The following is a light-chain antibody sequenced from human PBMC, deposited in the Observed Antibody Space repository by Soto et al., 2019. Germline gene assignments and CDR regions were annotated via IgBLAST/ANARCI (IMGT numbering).Light chain of an antibody. CDR2: NNN. CDR3: AAWDDTLNGPDLA. Sequence: QSVLTQPPSASGTPGQRVTISCSGCRSNIGSNTVNWYQQVPGTAPKLLIYNNNQRPSGVPDRFSASKSGTSASLAISGLQSADEAEYFCAAWDDTLNGPDLAFGGGTKLTVL. V-gene: IGLV1-44*01. CDR1: RSNIGSNT. J-gene: IGLJ2*01.